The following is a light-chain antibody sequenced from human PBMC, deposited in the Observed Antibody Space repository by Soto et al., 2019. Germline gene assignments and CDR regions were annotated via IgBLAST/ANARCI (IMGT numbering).Light chain of an antibody. CDR2: EVS. Sequence: QSVLTQPASVSGSHGQSITISCTGTSSDVGSYNLVSWYQQHPGKAPKLMIYEVSKRPSGVSNRFSGSKSGNTASLTISGLQAEDEADYYCSSYAGSSTYVFGTGTKVTVL. J-gene: IGLJ1*01. CDR3: SSYAGSSTYV. CDR1: SSDVGSYNL. V-gene: IGLV2-23*02.